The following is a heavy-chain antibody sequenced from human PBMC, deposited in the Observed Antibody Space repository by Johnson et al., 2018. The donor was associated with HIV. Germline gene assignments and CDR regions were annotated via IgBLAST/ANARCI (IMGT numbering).Heavy chain of an antibody. CDR3: ARAWSLGAFDI. J-gene: IGHJ3*02. CDR1: GFTFDDYG. CDR2: INSDGSST. V-gene: IGHV3-74*02. Sequence: VQLVESGGGVVRPGGSLRLSCAASGFTFDDYGMSWVRQAPGKGLAWVSRINSDGSSTSYADSVKGRFTISRDNAKNTLYLQMNSLRAEDTAVYYCARAWSLGAFDIWGQGTMVTVSS. D-gene: IGHD2-15*01.